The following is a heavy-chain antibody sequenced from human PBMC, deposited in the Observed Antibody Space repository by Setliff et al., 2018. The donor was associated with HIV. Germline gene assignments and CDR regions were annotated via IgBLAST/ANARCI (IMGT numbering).Heavy chain of an antibody. D-gene: IGHD4-17*01. V-gene: IGHV4-59*08. Sequence: PSETLSLTCSVSGGSISSYYWIWIRQPPGKGLEWSGYIYYSGSTNYNPSLKSRVAISVDTDKKQFSLKLISVTDADTAIYYCASCIFGVYARYFDLWGRGTLVTVSS. J-gene: IGHJ2*01. CDR2: IYYSGST. CDR1: GGSISSYY. CDR3: ASCIFGVYARYFDL.